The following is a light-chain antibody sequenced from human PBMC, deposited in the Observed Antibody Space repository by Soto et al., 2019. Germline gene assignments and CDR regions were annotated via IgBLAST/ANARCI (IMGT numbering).Light chain of an antibody. J-gene: IGKJ5*01. Sequence: PGERATLSCMASQSVRSNLAWYQQKPGQAPRLVIYAASTRATGIPDRFSGSVSGTEFTLTISSLQSEDFAVYYCQQYNEGPPFTFGQGTRLEF. CDR1: QSVRSN. CDR3: QQYNEGPPFT. CDR2: AAS. V-gene: IGKV3-15*01.